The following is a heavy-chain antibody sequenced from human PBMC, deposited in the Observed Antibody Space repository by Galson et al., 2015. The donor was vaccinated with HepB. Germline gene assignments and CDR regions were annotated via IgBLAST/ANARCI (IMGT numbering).Heavy chain of an antibody. CDR1: GFTFSSYW. J-gene: IGHJ3*02. Sequence: SLRLSCAASGFTFSSYWMHRVRQAPGKGLVWVSRINSDGSSTSYADSVKGRFTISRDNAKNTLYLQMNSLRAEDTAVYYCARGRLKIVPRGAFDIWGQGTMVTVSS. CDR3: ARGRLKIVPRGAFDI. CDR2: INSDGSST. V-gene: IGHV3-74*01. D-gene: IGHD2-2*01.